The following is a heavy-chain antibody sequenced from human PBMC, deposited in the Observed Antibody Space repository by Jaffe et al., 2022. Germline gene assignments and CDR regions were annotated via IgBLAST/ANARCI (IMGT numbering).Heavy chain of an antibody. D-gene: IGHD2-2*01. CDR1: GFTFSSYW. J-gene: IGHJ2*01. CDR3: ARAGVVVPAADWYFDL. CDR2: IKQDGSEK. Sequence: EVQLVESGGGLVQPGGSLRLSCAASGFTFSSYWMSWVRQAPGKGLEWVANIKQDGSEKYYVDSVKGRFTISRDNAKNSLYLQMNSLRAEDTAVYYCARAGVVVPAADWYFDLWGRGTLVTVSS. V-gene: IGHV3-7*05.